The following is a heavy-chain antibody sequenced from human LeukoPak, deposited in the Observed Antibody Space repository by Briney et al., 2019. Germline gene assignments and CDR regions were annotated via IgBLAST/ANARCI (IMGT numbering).Heavy chain of an antibody. Sequence: TAGSLRLSCAASGFTFSDYYMSWIRKAPRKGLEWVSYISSSSSYTNYADSVKGRFTISRDNAKNSLYLQMNSLRAEDTAVYYCARDSSGWTYNWFDPWGQGTLVTVSS. V-gene: IGHV3-11*05. CDR2: ISSSSSYT. CDR3: ARDSSGWTYNWFDP. D-gene: IGHD3-22*01. CDR1: GFTFSDYY. J-gene: IGHJ5*02.